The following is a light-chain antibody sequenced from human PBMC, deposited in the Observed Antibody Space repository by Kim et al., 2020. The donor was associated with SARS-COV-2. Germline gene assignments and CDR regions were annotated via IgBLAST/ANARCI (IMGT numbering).Light chain of an antibody. J-gene: IGKJ4*01. CDR1: QSVDNY. CDR3: QQRRKWPPLT. CDR2: DAS. V-gene: IGKV3-11*01. Sequence: EIVLTQSPATLSLSPGERATLSCRASQSVDNYLVWYQHKPGQGPRLLIYDASHRATGVPARFSGSGSGADFTLTISSLEPEDFAVYYCQQRRKWPPLTFGGGTRVEIK.